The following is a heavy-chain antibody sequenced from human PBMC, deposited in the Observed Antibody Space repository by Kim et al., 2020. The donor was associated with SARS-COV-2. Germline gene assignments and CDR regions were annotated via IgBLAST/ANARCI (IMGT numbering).Heavy chain of an antibody. CDR3: ARGHQRALRITMVRGVTGFDP. CDR2: INHSGST. D-gene: IGHD3-10*01. J-gene: IGHJ5*02. V-gene: IGHV4-34*01. Sequence: SETLSLTCAVYGGSFSGYYWSWIRQPPGKGLEWIGEINHSGSTNYNPYLKSRVTISVDTSKNQFSLKLSSVTAADTAVYYCARGHQRALRITMVRGVTGFDPWGQGTLVTVSS. CDR1: GGSFSGYY.